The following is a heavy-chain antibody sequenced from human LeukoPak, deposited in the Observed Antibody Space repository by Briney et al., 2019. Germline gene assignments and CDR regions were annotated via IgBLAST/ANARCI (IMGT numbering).Heavy chain of an antibody. V-gene: IGHV3-33*03. CDR1: GFTFSGYG. CDR2: IWYDGSNK. J-gene: IGHJ4*02. Sequence: QPGRSLRLSCAASGFTFSGYGMHWVRQAPGKGLEWVAVIWYDGSNKYYADSVKGRFTISRDNAKNTLYLQMNSLRAEDTAVYYCGSTGLVGGEWIIDYWGQGTLVTVSS. CDR3: GSTGLVGGEWIIDY. D-gene: IGHD3-16*01.